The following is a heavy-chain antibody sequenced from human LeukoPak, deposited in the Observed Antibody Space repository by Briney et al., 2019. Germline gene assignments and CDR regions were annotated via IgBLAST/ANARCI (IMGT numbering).Heavy chain of an antibody. CDR2: IYDGGST. J-gene: IGHJ4*02. Sequence: GGSLRLSCAASGFTVSSYYMTWVRQAPGKGLEWVSIIYDGGSTYYADSVKGRFSISRDSSKNTLFLQTNSLRAEDTAVYYCARLLGGYCSGGSCYTEDYWGQGTLVTVSS. CDR3: ARLLGGYCSGGSCYTEDY. D-gene: IGHD2-15*01. CDR1: GFTVSSYY. V-gene: IGHV3-66*01.